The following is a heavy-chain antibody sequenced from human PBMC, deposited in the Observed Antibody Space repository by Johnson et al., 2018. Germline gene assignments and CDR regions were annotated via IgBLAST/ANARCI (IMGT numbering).Heavy chain of an antibody. J-gene: IGHJ3*01. Sequence: EVQLVESGGGLVQPGGSLRLSCAASGFTFSNYSMNWVRQAPGKGLEWVSSISSSSSYIYYADSVKGRFTISRDNAKNSLYLQMNSLRAEDTAVYYCARDSESSWLGGAWGQGTMVTVSS. D-gene: IGHD6-13*01. CDR2: ISSSSSYI. CDR3: ARDSESSWLGGA. V-gene: IGHV3-21*01. CDR1: GFTFSNYS.